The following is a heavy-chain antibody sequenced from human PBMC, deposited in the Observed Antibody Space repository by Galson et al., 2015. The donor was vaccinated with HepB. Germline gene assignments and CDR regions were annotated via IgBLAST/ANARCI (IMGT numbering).Heavy chain of an antibody. Sequence: SLRLSCAASGFTFNNFGVHWVRQAPGKGLEWVAFIRYDGNKMYYADSVKGRFTISRDNYKNTLYLQMNSLRLEDTAVYYCAKAPPCGGDCFYFDYWGQGTLVTVSS. CDR2: IRYDGNKM. CDR3: AKAPPCGGDCFYFDY. CDR1: GFTFNNFG. D-gene: IGHD2-21*02. V-gene: IGHV3-30*02. J-gene: IGHJ4*02.